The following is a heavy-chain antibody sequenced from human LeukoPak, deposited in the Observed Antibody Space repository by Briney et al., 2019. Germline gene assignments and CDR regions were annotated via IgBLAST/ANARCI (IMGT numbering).Heavy chain of an antibody. CDR1: GGSISSGGYS. D-gene: IGHD3-22*01. CDR2: IYHSGST. Sequence: SETLSLTCAVSGGSISSGGYSWSWIRQPPGKGLEWIGYIYHSGSTYYNPSPKSRVTISVDRSKNQFSLKLSSVTAADTAVYYCARVDYDSSGYYFDYWGQGTLVTISS. V-gene: IGHV4-30-2*01. J-gene: IGHJ4*02. CDR3: ARVDYDSSGYYFDY.